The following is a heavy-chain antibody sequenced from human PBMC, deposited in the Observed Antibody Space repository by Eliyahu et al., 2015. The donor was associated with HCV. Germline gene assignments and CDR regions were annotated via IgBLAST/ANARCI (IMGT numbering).Heavy chain of an antibody. CDR3: AKEIRPNYYGSAIYEN. Sequence: EVQLVESGGGLTQPGRSLRLSCAGSGFSFDDYGMPWVRXAPGKGLEWVSSITWNRRTIGYAESVKGRFTISRDNANNSLYLQMNDLRVEDTAVYYCAKEIRPNYYGSAIYENWGQGTLVTVSS. V-gene: IGHV3-9*01. J-gene: IGHJ4*02. CDR2: ITWNRRTI. D-gene: IGHD3-10*01. CDR1: GFSFDDYG.